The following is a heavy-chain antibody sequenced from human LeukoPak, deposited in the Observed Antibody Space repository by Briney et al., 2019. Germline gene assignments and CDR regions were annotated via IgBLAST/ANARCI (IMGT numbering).Heavy chain of an antibody. CDR3: ARVRGQADYFYYYMDV. Sequence: SETLSLTCTVSGGSISSGSYYWSWIRQPAGKGLEWIGRIYTSGSTNYNPSLKSRVTISVDTSKNQFSLRLTSVTAADTAVYYCARVRGQADYFYYYMDVWGKGTTVTISS. D-gene: IGHD3-10*01. CDR1: GGSISSGSYY. V-gene: IGHV4-61*02. CDR2: IYTSGST. J-gene: IGHJ6*03.